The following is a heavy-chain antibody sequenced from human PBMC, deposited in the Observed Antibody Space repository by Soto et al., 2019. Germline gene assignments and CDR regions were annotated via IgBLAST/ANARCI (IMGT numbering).Heavy chain of an antibody. J-gene: IGHJ6*02. CDR2: ISSSSSYI. CDR3: ARDSLASYSSSWYFAPDQPGMDV. D-gene: IGHD6-13*01. V-gene: IGHV3-21*01. Sequence: KAGGSLRLSCAASGFTFSSYSMNWVRQAPGKGLEWVSSISSSSSYIYYADSVKGRFTISRDNAKNSLYLQMNSLRAEDTAVYYCARDSLASYSSSWYFAPDQPGMDVWGQGTTVTVSS. CDR1: GFTFSSYS.